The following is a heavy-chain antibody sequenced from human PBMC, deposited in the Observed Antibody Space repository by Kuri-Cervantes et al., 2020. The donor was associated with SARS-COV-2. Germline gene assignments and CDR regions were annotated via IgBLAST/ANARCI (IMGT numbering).Heavy chain of an antibody. CDR3: ARDQGGYYMDV. CDR2: IYTSGST. CDR1: GGSISSGSYY. J-gene: IGHJ6*03. V-gene: IGHV4-61*02. Sequence: SETLSLTCAVSGGSISSGSYYWSWIRQPAGKGLEWIGRIYTSGSTNYNPSLKSRVTISVDTSKNQFSLKLSSVTAADTAVYYCARDQGGYYMDVWGKGTTVTVSS. D-gene: IGHD3-16*01.